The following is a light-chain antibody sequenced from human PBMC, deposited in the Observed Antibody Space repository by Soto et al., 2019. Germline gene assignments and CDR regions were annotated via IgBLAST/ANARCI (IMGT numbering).Light chain of an antibody. CDR2: GAS. CDR3: QQYYDWPWT. J-gene: IGKJ1*01. Sequence: EKVMTQSPGSLSVSPGERAALSCRASQSVGSNLAWYQRKPGQAPRLLIYGASTRATGTPSRFSGSGSGTEFTLTISSLQSEDFAVYYCQQYYDWPWTFGQGTTVEIK. V-gene: IGKV3-15*01. CDR1: QSVGSN.